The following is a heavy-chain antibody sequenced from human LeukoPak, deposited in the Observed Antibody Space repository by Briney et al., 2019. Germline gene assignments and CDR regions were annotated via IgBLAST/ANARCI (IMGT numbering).Heavy chain of an antibody. Sequence: SGGSLRLSCAVSGFTVSNNYMSWVRQAPGKGLEWVSVIYSGGSTYYADSVKGRFTISRDNSKNTLYLQMNSLRAEDTAVYYCVKDQDMNTAMVFDYWGQGTLVTVSS. CDR2: IYSGGST. CDR3: VKDQDMNTAMVFDY. CDR1: GFTVSNNY. J-gene: IGHJ4*02. D-gene: IGHD5-18*01. V-gene: IGHV3-66*01.